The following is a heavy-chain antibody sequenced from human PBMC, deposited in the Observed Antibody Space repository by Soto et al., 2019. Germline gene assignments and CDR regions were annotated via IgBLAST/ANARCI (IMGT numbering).Heavy chain of an antibody. V-gene: IGHV3-23*01. CDR2: ISSSGGST. J-gene: IGHJ4*02. Sequence: GGSLRLSCAASGFTFSSYAMSWVRQAPGKGLEWVSAISSSGGSTYYADSVKGRFTISRDNSKNTLHLQMNSLRAEDTAVYYCARIEYGYSSSWYFDYWGQGTLVTVSS. D-gene: IGHD6-13*01. CDR3: ARIEYGYSSSWYFDY. CDR1: GFTFSSYA.